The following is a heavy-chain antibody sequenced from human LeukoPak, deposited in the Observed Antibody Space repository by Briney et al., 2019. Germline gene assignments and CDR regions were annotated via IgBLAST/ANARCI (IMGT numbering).Heavy chain of an antibody. Sequence: SETLSLTCDVSGGSFNDYYWSWIRQAPGKGLEWIGEIRHSRSTNYNPSLKGRVTVSVDTSKNQFSLRLTSVTAADTAVYYCARRGSWTYYYAMDVWGQGTTVTVSS. V-gene: IGHV4-34*01. CDR3: ARRGSWTYYYAMDV. J-gene: IGHJ6*02. D-gene: IGHD6-13*01. CDR2: IRHSRST. CDR1: GGSFNDYY.